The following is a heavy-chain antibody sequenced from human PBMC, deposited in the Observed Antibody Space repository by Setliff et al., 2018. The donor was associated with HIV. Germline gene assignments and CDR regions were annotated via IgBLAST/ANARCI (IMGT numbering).Heavy chain of an antibody. V-gene: IGHV4-59*08. CDR1: GGSISTYH. D-gene: IGHD2-21*02. J-gene: IGHJ3*02. CDR3: ARLLQGGNYAFDI. Sequence: PSETLSLTCSVSGGSISTYHWSWIRQPPGKGLEWIGYIYKSGSTNYSPSLKSRVTISPGTSKNQFSLKLRSVTAADTAMYYCARLLQGGNYAFDIWGQGTMVTVSS. CDR2: IYKSGST.